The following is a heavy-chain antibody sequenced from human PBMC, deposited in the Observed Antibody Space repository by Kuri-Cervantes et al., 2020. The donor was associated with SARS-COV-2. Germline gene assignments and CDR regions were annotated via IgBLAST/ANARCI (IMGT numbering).Heavy chain of an antibody. CDR1: GFTFTSHA. CDR3: AAEWSDAFDI. CDR2: ISYDGNNK. Sequence: GESLKISCAVSGFTFTSHAMHWVRQAPGSGLEWVALISYDGNNKFYADSVKGRFTISRDNSKNTLYLQMNSLRAEDTAVYYCAAEWSDAFDIWGQGTMVTVSS. J-gene: IGHJ3*02. V-gene: IGHV3-30*03. D-gene: IGHD2-8*01.